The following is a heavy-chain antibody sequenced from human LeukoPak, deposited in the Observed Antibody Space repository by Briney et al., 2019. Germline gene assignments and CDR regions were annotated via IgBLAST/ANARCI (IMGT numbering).Heavy chain of an antibody. CDR1: GGTSSSYA. CDR2: IFPILGTW. J-gene: IGHJ4*02. D-gene: IGHD4-17*01. Sequence: SVKVSFKGSGGTSSSYAISCVRHAPVQGLEWAGGIFPILGTWNYAQKFQGRVTITTDESPSTAYMELSSLRSEDTAVYYCARDLWASPDYGDYSDYWGQGTLVTVSS. CDR3: ARDLWASPDYGDYSDY. V-gene: IGHV1-69*05.